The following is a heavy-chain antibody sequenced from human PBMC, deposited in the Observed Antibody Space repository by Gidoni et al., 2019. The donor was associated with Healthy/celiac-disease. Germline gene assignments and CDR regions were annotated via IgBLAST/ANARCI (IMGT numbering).Heavy chain of an antibody. CDR2: IYYSGST. CDR3: ARLHWELLHFDY. Sequence: QLQLQESGPGLVKPSETLSLTCTVSGGSISSSSYYWGWIRQPPGKGLEWIGSIYYSGSTYYNPSLKSRVTISVDTSKNQFSLKLSSVTAADTAVYYCARLHWELLHFDYWGQGTLVTVSS. V-gene: IGHV4-39*01. CDR1: GGSISSSSYY. J-gene: IGHJ4*02. D-gene: IGHD1-26*01.